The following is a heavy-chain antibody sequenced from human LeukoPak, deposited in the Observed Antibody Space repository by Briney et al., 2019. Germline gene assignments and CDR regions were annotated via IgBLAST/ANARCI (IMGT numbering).Heavy chain of an antibody. V-gene: IGHV3-33*08. CDR3: ARDDVAVTGALDF. CDR1: GFTFSSYA. J-gene: IGHJ4*02. Sequence: PGRSLRLSCAASGFTFSSYAMHWVRQAPGKGLEWVAVIWYDGSNKYYADSVKDRFTISRDNSKNTLYLQMNSLRAEDTAVYYCARDDVAVTGALDFWGQGTLVTVSS. D-gene: IGHD6-19*01. CDR2: IWYDGSNK.